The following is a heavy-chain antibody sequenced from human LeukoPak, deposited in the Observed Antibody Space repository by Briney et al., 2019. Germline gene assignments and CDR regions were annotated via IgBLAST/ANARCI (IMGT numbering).Heavy chain of an antibody. CDR3: ARGKLGWDYKAAFDI. J-gene: IGHJ3*02. Sequence: GGSLRLSCAASGFTFDDYGMSWVRQAPRKGLEWVSGINWNGGSTGYADSVKGRFTISRDNAKNSLYLQMNSLRAEDTALYYCARGKLGWDYKAAFDIWGQGTMVTVSS. CDR1: GFTFDDYG. CDR2: INWNGGST. D-gene: IGHD4-23*01. V-gene: IGHV3-20*04.